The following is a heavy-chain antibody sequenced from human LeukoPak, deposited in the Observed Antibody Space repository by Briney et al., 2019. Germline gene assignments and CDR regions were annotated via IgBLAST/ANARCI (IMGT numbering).Heavy chain of an antibody. J-gene: IGHJ4*02. D-gene: IGHD5-24*01. CDR3: ARLAGNRDSDH. CDR1: GYSFTDHY. Sequence: ASVKVSCKASGYSFTDHYMHWVRQAPGQGLEWMGWININSGGTRFPRKFQGRVTMTRDTSVSTAYMELSRLRSDDTAVYYCARLAGNRDSDHWGQGPLVTVS. V-gene: IGHV1-2*02. CDR2: ININSGGT.